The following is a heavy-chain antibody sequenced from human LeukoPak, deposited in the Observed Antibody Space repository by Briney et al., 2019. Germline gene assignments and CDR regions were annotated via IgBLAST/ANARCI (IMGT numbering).Heavy chain of an antibody. CDR1: GYTLTELS. D-gene: IGHD6-19*01. CDR2: FDPEDGET. V-gene: IGHV1-24*01. CDR3: ATVGSSGWYSDY. Sequence: ASVNVSCKVSGYTLTELSMHWVRQAPGKGLEWMGGFDPEDGETIYAQKFQGRVTMTEDTSTDTAYMELSSLRSEDTAVYYCATVGSSGWYSDYWGQGTLVTVSS. J-gene: IGHJ4*02.